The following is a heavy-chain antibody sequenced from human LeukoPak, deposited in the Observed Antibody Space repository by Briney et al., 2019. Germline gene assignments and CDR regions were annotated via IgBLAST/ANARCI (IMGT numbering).Heavy chain of an antibody. CDR3: ARGRLATYYYDSSGYYRTMDV. Sequence: SETLSLTCAVYGGSFSGYYWSWIRQPPGKGLEWIGEINHSGSTNYNPSLKSRVTISVDTSKNQFSLKLSSVTAADTAVYYCARGRLATYYYDSSGYYRTMDVWGKGTTVTISS. J-gene: IGHJ6*03. CDR1: GGSFSGYY. CDR2: INHSGST. V-gene: IGHV4-34*01. D-gene: IGHD3-22*01.